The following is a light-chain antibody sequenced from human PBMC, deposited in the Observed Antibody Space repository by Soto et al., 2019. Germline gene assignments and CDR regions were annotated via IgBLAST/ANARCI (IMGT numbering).Light chain of an antibody. V-gene: IGKV3-20*01. CDR2: DAS. CDR3: LQYGGSLIT. Sequence: EIVLTQSPGTLSLSPGERATLSCRASQSVSSSYLAWYQQKPGQAPRLLIYDASSRATGIPDRFSGSVAGPDFTLTISRLEPEDFVVYYCLQYGGSLITFGQGTRLEIK. CDR1: QSVSSSY. J-gene: IGKJ5*01.